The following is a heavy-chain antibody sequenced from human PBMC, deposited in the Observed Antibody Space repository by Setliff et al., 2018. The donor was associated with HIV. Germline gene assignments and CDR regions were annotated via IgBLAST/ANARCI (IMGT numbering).Heavy chain of an antibody. CDR3: AKNSAWAVIGSDYYLDF. J-gene: IGHJ4*02. V-gene: IGHV3-23*01. CDR2: ITGSGIST. CDR1: GFTFSTYT. Sequence: PGGSLRLSCAASGFTFSTYTMNWVRQAPGKGLEWVASITGSGISTYHADFVKGRFTISRDKSKNTLYLQMNSLRAEDTAVYYCAKNSAWAVIGSDYYLDFWGQGTLVTVSS. D-gene: IGHD6-19*01.